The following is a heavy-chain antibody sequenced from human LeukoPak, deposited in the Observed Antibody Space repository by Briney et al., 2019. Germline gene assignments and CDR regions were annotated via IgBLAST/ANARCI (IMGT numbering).Heavy chain of an antibody. CDR1: GYSISSAYY. V-gene: IGHV4-38-2*02. CDR2: IYHTGST. Sequence: SETLSLTCTVSGYSISSAYYWGWIRQPPGKGLEWIGSIYHTGSTYYNPSLKSRVTISVDMSKNQFSLKLSSVTAADTAVYYCARDVSCGGDCYPYYFDYWGQGTLVTVSS. CDR3: ARDVSCGGDCYPYYFDY. J-gene: IGHJ4*02. D-gene: IGHD2-21*02.